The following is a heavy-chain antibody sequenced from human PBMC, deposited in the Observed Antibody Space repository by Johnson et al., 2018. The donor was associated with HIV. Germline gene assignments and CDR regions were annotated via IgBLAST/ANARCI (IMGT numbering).Heavy chain of an antibody. D-gene: IGHD3-10*01. Sequence: QVQLVESGGGVVQPGRSLRLSCAASGFTFSSYAMHWVRQAPAKGLEWVAVISYDGSDKYYADSVKGRFTISRANSKNTLYLQMNSLRAGDTALYYCAKNRDPSLGGTMVQGPPRDAFDIWGQGTMVTVSS. V-gene: IGHV3-30*04. CDR1: GFTFSSYA. CDR3: AKNRDPSLGGTMVQGPPRDAFDI. CDR2: ISYDGSDK. J-gene: IGHJ3*02.